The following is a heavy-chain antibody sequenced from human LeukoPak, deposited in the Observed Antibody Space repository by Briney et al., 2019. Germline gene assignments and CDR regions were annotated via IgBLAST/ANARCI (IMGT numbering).Heavy chain of an antibody. D-gene: IGHD3-10*01. V-gene: IGHV1-18*01. CDR3: ARTTYYYGSGSYPADY. CDR1: GYTFTSYG. Sequence: ASVKVSCKASGYTFTSYGISWVRQAPGQGLEWMGWISAYNGNANYAQKLQGRVTMTTDTSTSTAYMELRSLRSDDTAVYYCARTTYYYGSGSYPADYWGQGTLVTVSS. CDR2: ISAYNGNA. J-gene: IGHJ4*02.